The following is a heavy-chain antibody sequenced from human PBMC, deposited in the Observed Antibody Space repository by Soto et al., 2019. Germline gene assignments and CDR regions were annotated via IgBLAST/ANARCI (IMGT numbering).Heavy chain of an antibody. CDR2: ISSSSSYI. V-gene: IGHV3-21*01. CDR3: ARYAASYYYYMDV. J-gene: IGHJ6*03. Sequence: PGGSLRLSCAASGFTFSSYSMNWVRQAPGKGLEWVSSISSSSSYIYYADSVKGRFTISRDNAKNSLYLQMNSLRAEDTAVYYCARYAASYYYYMDVWGKGTTVTVSS. D-gene: IGHD2-8*01. CDR1: GFTFSSYS.